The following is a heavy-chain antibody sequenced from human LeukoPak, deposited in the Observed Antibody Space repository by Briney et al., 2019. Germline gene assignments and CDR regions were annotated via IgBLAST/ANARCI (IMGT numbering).Heavy chain of an antibody. Sequence: ASVKVSCKASGYTFTGHYMHWVRQAPGQGLEWMGWMDPNSGATNYAQKFQGRVTMTRDTSISTAYMELSRLRSDDTAVYYCARESDRIDYWGQGTLVTVSS. D-gene: IGHD3-16*02. J-gene: IGHJ4*02. V-gene: IGHV1-2*02. CDR1: GYTFTGHY. CDR3: ARESDRIDY. CDR2: MDPNSGAT.